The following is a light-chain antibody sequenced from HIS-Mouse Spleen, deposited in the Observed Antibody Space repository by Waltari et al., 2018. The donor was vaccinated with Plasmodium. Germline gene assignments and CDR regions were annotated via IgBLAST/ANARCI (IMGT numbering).Light chain of an antibody. Sequence: SYELTQPSSVSVSPGQTARITCSGDVLAKKYARWFQQKPGQAPVLVIYKDRERPSGIPERFSGSRSVTTVTLTISGAQVEDEADYYCYSAADNNLVFGGGTKLTVL. CDR1: VLAKKY. CDR3: YSAADNNLV. V-gene: IGLV3-27*01. J-gene: IGLJ2*01. CDR2: KDR.